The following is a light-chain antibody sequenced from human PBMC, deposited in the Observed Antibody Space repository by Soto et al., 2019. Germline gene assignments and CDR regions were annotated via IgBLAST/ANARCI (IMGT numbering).Light chain of an antibody. Sequence: QSVLTQPPSASGTPGQRAYISCSGSSSNIGDNYVFWYQQLPETAPKLLLYRNDQRPSGVPDRFSGSKSGTSASLAISGLRSEDEADYYCAAWDDSLSGVVFGGGTKLTVL. CDR2: RND. CDR1: SSNIGDNY. CDR3: AAWDDSLSGVV. J-gene: IGLJ3*02. V-gene: IGLV1-47*01.